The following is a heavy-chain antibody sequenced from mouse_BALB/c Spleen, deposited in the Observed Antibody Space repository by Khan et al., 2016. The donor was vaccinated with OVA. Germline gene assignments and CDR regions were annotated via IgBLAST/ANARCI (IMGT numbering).Heavy chain of an antibody. J-gene: IGHJ3*01. CDR1: AFNIKDTY. D-gene: IGHD2-4*01. CDR3: ARTTMILGFTY. V-gene: IGHV14-3*02. Sequence: VQLKESGAELVKPGASVTLSCTASAFNIKDTYMHWVKQRPEQDLEWIGRIDTANGNTKYDPKFQGKATITADTSSNKAYLHLSSLTSEDIAVYYSARTTMILGFTYWGQGTLVTVSA. CDR2: IDTANGNT.